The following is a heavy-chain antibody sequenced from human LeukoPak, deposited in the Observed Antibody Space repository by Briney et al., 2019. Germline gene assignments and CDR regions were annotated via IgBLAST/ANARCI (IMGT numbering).Heavy chain of an antibody. CDR2: IYYSGST. J-gene: IGHJ4*02. V-gene: IGHV4-39*01. D-gene: IGHD6-13*01. Sequence: SETLSLTCTVSGGSISSSSYYWGWIRQPPGKGREWIGSIYYSGSTYYNPSLKSRVTISVDTSKNQFSLKLSSVTAADTAVYYCARLFDSPPAVIAAAGHFDYWGQGTLVTVSS. CDR3: ARLFDSPPAVIAAAGHFDY. CDR1: GGSISSSSYY.